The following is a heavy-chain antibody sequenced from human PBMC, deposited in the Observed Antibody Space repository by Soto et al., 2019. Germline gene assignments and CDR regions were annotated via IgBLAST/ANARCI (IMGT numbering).Heavy chain of an antibody. CDR1: GFTFSSYG. Sequence: GGSLRLSCAASGFTFSSYGMHWVRQAPGKGLEWVAVISYDGSNKYYADSVKGRFTISRDNSKNTLYLQMNSLRAEDTAVYYCAKGAGYCSSTSCYGRVHYFDYWGQGTLVTVSS. J-gene: IGHJ4*02. V-gene: IGHV3-30*18. D-gene: IGHD2-2*01. CDR2: ISYDGSNK. CDR3: AKGAGYCSSTSCYGRVHYFDY.